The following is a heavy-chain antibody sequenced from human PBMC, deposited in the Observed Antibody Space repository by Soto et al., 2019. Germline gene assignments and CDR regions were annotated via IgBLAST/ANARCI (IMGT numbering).Heavy chain of an antibody. CDR1: GYTFTSYD. CDR2: MNPNSGNT. Sequence: QVQLVQSGAEVKKPGASVKVSCKASGYTFTSYDINWVRQATGQGLEWMGWMNPNSGNTGYAQKFQGRVSMTRITSISTAYMELSSLRSEDTAVYYCARLYCSGGSCYSPYYYYGMDVWGQGTTVTVSS. V-gene: IGHV1-8*01. D-gene: IGHD2-15*01. CDR3: ARLYCSGGSCYSPYYYYGMDV. J-gene: IGHJ6*02.